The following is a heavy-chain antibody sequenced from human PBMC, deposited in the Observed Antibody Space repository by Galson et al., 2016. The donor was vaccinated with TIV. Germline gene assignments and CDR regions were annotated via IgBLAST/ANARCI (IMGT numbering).Heavy chain of an antibody. Sequence: SVKVSCKASGDTFRTYTITWVRQAPGQGLEWMGGINPSHGLSNHAQKFQGRVTITADEPTITVQLGLNHLGSEDTAVYYVARTLPCGGDCYFFDFWAQGTLVTVSS. V-gene: IGHV1-69*10. D-gene: IGHD2-21*02. CDR1: GDTFRTYT. J-gene: IGHJ4*02. CDR2: INPSHGLS. CDR3: ARTLPCGGDCYFFDF.